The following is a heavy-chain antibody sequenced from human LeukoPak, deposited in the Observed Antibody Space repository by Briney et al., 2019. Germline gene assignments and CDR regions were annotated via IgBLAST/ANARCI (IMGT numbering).Heavy chain of an antibody. CDR1: GFTFSSYE. Sequence: GGSLRLSCAASGFTFSSYEMNWVRQAPGKGLEWVSYISSSGSTIYYADSVKGRFTISRDNSKNTLYLQMNSLRAEDTAVYYCAKVGDYDFWSGLGYFDYWGQGTLVTVSS. CDR2: ISSSGSTI. D-gene: IGHD3-3*01. V-gene: IGHV3-48*03. CDR3: AKVGDYDFWSGLGYFDY. J-gene: IGHJ4*02.